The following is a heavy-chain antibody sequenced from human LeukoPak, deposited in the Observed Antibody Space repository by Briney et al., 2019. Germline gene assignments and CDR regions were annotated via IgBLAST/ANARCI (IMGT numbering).Heavy chain of an antibody. D-gene: IGHD6-6*01. CDR1: GGSISSYY. CDR2: IYYSGST. Sequence: SETLSLTCTVSGGSISSYYWSWIRQPPGKGLEWIGYIYYSGSTNYNPSLKSRVTISVDTSKNQFSLKLSSVTAADTAVYYCARGSARSSYFDYWGQGTLVTVSS. V-gene: IGHV4-59*01. CDR3: ARGSARSSYFDY. J-gene: IGHJ4*02.